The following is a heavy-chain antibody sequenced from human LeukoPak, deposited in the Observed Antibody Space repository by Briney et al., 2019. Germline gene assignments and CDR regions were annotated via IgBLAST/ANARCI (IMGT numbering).Heavy chain of an antibody. V-gene: IGHV1-2*04. CDR3: ARGGDYGDYVIDY. Sequence: ASVKVSCKASGYTFTGYYMHWVRQAPGQGLEWMGWINPNSGGTNYAQKFQGWVTMTRDTSISTAYMELSRLRSDDTAVYYCARGGDYGDYVIDYWGRGTLVTVSS. CDR1: GYTFTGYY. J-gene: IGHJ4*02. D-gene: IGHD4-17*01. CDR2: INPNSGGT.